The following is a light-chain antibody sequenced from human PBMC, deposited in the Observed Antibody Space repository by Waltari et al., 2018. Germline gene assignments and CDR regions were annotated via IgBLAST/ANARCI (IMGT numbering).Light chain of an antibody. J-gene: IGLJ2*01. V-gene: IGLV2-14*03. Sequence: QSALTQPASVSGSPGQSITISCTGPSSDVGGYNYVSWYQQHPGKAPKLMIYDVSNRPSGVSNRFAGSKSGNTASLTISGLQAEDEADYDCSSYTSSSTLNVVFGGGTKLTVL. CDR2: DVS. CDR3: SSYTSSSTLNVV. CDR1: SSDVGGYNY.